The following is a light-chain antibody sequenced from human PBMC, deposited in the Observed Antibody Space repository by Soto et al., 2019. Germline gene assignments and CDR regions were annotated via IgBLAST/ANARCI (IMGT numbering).Light chain of an antibody. CDR2: GNT. V-gene: IGLV1-40*01. CDR1: SSNIGSTYD. Sequence: QSVLTQPPPVSGAPGQRVTISCTGSSSNIGSTYDVQWYQQLPGTAPKLLIHGNTNRPSGVPDRFSGSKSGTSASLAITGLQADDEADYYCQSYDDSLSVHYVFGTGTQLTVL. J-gene: IGLJ1*01. CDR3: QSYDDSLSVHYV.